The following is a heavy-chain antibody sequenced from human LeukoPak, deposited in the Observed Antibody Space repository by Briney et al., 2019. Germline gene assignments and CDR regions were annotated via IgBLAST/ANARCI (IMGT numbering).Heavy chain of an antibody. V-gene: IGHV4-34*01. CDR2: INHSGYT. CDR3: TRMTTGHDD. D-gene: IGHD4-17*01. J-gene: IGHJ4*02. Sequence: SETLSLTCAVSGVSFNDYYWSWVRQTPGKGLEWIGEINHSGYTNDSTSLKSRVTLSIDTSRKQFSLNLRSVTVADTGIYYCTRMTTGHDDWGQGTLVTVSS. CDR1: GVSFNDYY.